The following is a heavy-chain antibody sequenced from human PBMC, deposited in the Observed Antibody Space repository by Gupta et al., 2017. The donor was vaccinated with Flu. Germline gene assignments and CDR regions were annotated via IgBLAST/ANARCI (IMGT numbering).Heavy chain of an antibody. V-gene: IGHV1-69*01. CDR1: GDTFSSNT. CDR3: VRLTPCGGDCYYFQL. J-gene: IGHJ1*01. Sequence: QVQLVQSEAEVKKSGSSVKVSCKASGDTFSSNTFSWVRQAPGQGLEWMGGSLPVIGATNYAQEFQGRVTITADEATSTVYMEVSSLKSDDTAVYYCVRLTPCGGDCYYFQLWGQGTLVTVPS. CDR2: SLPVIGAT. D-gene: IGHD2-21*02.